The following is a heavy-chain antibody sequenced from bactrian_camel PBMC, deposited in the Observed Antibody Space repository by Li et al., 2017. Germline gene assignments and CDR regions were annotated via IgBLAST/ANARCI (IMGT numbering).Heavy chain of an antibody. D-gene: IGHD1*01. CDR3: ASKPFRCTSDALFSPREFRH. CDR1: GDTYGRGY. J-gene: IGHJ4*01. CDR2: VDGSGRT. Sequence: HVQLVESGGGSVQPGGSLNLSCVTTGDTYGRGYVGWFRQVPGKERVGVATVDGSGRTNYADSVKGRFTISRYETKNTVDLEMNSLEPEDTAMYYCASKPFRCTSDALFSPREFRHWGQGTQVTVS. V-gene: IGHV3S53*01.